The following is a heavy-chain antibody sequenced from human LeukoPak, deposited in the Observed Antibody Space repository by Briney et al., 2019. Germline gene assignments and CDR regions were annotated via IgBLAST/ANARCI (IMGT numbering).Heavy chain of an antibody. J-gene: IGHJ6*03. CDR1: GGSISSYY. D-gene: IGHD2-2*02. Sequence: SETLSLTCTVSGGSISSYYWSWIRQPPGKGLEWIGYIYYSGSTNYNPSLKSRVTISVDTSKNQSSLKLSSVTAADTAVYYCARTGYCSSTSCYTASRPYYYYYMDVWGKGTTVTVSS. CDR3: ARTGYCSSTSCYTASRPYYYYYMDV. CDR2: IYYSGST. V-gene: IGHV4-59*01.